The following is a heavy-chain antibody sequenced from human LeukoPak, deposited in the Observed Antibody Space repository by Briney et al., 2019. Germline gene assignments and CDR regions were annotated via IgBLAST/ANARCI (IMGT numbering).Heavy chain of an antibody. CDR3: ARDGRAGVVGAFRLFDY. D-gene: IGHD2-15*01. Sequence: GGSLRLSCAASGFTFSSYAMSWVRQAPGKGLEWVSYISSSGDNKQYTSSVEGRFTISRDNAKNSLYLEMDSLGVEDTAIYYCARDGRAGVVGAFRLFDYWGHGTLVSVSS. J-gene: IGHJ4*01. CDR2: ISSSGDNK. V-gene: IGHV3-48*03. CDR1: GFTFSSYA.